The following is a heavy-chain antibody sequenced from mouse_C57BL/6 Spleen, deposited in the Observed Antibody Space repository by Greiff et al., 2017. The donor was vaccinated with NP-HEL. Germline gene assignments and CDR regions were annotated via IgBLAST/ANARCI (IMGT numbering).Heavy chain of an antibody. D-gene: IGHD4-1*01. V-gene: IGHV1-4*01. CDR3: AGRSGNWDGAAMDY. J-gene: IGHJ4*01. CDR1: GYTFTSYT. CDR2: INPSNGYT. Sequence: VQLQQSGAELARPGASVKMSCKASGYTFTSYTMHWVKQRPGQGLEWIGYINPSNGYTKYNQKFKDKATLTADKSSSTAYMQLSSLTSEDSAVYYCAGRSGNWDGAAMDYWGQGTSVTVSS.